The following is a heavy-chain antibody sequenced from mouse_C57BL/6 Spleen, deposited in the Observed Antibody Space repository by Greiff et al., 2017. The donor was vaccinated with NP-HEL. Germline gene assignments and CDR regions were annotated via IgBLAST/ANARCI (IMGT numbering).Heavy chain of an antibody. CDR1: GYTFTSYW. J-gene: IGHJ2*01. D-gene: IGHD4-1*01. CDR2: IYPGSGST. Sequence: VKLQQPGAELVKPGASVKMSCKASGYTFTSYWITWVKQRPGQGLEWIGDIYPGSGSTNYNEKFKSKATLTVDTSSSTAYMQLSSLTSEDSAVYYCAREGFLTGTYFDYWGQGTTLTVSS. V-gene: IGHV1-55*01. CDR3: AREGFLTGTYFDY.